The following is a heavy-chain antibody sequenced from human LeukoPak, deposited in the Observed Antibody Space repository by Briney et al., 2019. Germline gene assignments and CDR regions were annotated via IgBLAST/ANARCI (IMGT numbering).Heavy chain of an antibody. J-gene: IGHJ6*02. D-gene: IGHD6-19*01. Sequence: SETLSLTCAVYGGSFSGYYWSWIRQPPGKGLEWIGEINHSGSTNYNPSLKSQVTISVDTSKNQFSLKLSSVTAADTAVYYCARVGGKQWLGSYYYYYGMDVWGQGTTVTVSS. V-gene: IGHV4-34*01. CDR2: INHSGST. CDR3: ARVGGKQWLGSYYYYYGMDV. CDR1: GGSFSGYY.